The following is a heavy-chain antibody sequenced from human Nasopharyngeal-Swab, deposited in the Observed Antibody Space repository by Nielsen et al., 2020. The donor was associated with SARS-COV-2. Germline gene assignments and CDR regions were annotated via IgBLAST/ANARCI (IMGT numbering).Heavy chain of an antibody. CDR2: IYPGDSDT. V-gene: IGHV5-51*01. D-gene: IGHD3-22*01. Sequence: KVSCKGSGYSFTSYWIAWVRQMPGKGLEWMGIIYPGDSDTRYSPSFQGQVTISADKSISTAYLQWSSLKASDTAMYYCARRQGYYDSSGNLEYWGQGTLVTVSS. J-gene: IGHJ4*02. CDR1: GYSFTSYW. CDR3: ARRQGYYDSSGNLEY.